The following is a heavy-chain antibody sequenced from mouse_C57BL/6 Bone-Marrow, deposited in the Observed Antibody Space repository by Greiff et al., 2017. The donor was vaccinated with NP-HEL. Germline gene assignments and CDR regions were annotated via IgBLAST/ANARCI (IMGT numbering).Heavy chain of an antibody. J-gene: IGHJ2*01. V-gene: IGHV3-6*01. CDR3: ARAYYQYFDY. CDR1: GYSITSGYY. CDR2: ISYDGSN. D-gene: IGHD2-10*01. Sequence: EVQLQESGPGLVKPSQSLSLTCSVTGYSITSGYYWNWIRQFPGNKLEWMGYISYDGSNNYNPSLKNRISITRDTSKNQFFLKLNSVTTEDTATYYCARAYYQYFDYWGQGTTLTVPS.